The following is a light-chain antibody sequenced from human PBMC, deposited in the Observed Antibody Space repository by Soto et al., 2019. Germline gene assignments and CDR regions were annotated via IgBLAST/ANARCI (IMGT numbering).Light chain of an antibody. Sequence: QAVVTQPPSASGTPGQRVTISCSGSSSNIGSNYVYWYQQLPGTAPKLLIYRNNQRPSGVPDRFSGSKSGTSASLAISGLRSEDEADYYCAAWDDSLSGAVFGGGTQLTVL. CDR1: SSNIGSNY. CDR2: RNN. J-gene: IGLJ7*01. CDR3: AAWDDSLSGAV. V-gene: IGLV1-47*01.